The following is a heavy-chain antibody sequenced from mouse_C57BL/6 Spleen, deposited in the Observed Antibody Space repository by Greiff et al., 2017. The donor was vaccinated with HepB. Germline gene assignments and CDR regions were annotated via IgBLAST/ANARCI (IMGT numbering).Heavy chain of an antibody. J-gene: IGHJ3*01. Sequence: EVQLQQSGPELVKPGASVKISCKASGYTFTDYYMNWVKQSHGKSLEWIGDINPNNGGTSYNQKFKGKATLTVDKSSSTAYMELRSLTSEDSAVYYCARDYYGGAWFAYWGQGTLVTVSA. D-gene: IGHD1-1*01. CDR2: INPNNGGT. V-gene: IGHV1-26*01. CDR3: ARDYYGGAWFAY. CDR1: GYTFTDYY.